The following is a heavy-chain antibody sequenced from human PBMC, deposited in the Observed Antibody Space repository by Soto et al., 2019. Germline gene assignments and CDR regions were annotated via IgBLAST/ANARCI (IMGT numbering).Heavy chain of an antibody. V-gene: IGHV3-11*01. CDR3: ARDTDIVTDPYMDV. CDR2: ISSSGSTI. J-gene: IGHJ6*03. CDR1: GFTFSDYY. D-gene: IGHD2-15*01. Sequence: QVQLVESGGGLVKPGGSLRLACAASGFTFSDYYMSWLRQAPGTGLEWVSYISSSGSTIYYADSVKGRFTISRDNAKNSLYLQMNSLRAEDTAVYYCARDTDIVTDPYMDVWGKGTTVTVSS.